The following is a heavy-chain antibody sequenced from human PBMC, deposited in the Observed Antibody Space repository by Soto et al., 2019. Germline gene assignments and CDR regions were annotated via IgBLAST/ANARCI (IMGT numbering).Heavy chain of an antibody. CDR1: GYTFTSYG. D-gene: IGHD3-22*01. CDR3: ARYDPYYYDSSGHSVDY. Sequence: QVQLVQSGAEVKKPGASVKVSCKASGYTFTSYGISWVRQAPGQGLEWMGWISAYNGNTNYAQKLQGRVTMTTDTSTSTAYMELRSLRSADTAVYYCARYDPYYYDSSGHSVDYWGQGTLVTVSS. V-gene: IGHV1-18*01. J-gene: IGHJ4*02. CDR2: ISAYNGNT.